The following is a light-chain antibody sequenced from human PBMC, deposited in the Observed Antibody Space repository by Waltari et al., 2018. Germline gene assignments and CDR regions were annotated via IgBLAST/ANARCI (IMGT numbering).Light chain of an antibody. CDR1: SSNIEINY. Sequence: QSVLTQSPSASGTPGQRVTISCSGSSSNIEINYVYWYQQFPGTAPKLLIYGDQQRPSGGPDRFSGSKSGPSASLAISGLRSEDEADYYFAVWDDSLSGRVFGGGTRLTVL. V-gene: IGLV1-47*01. CDR3: AVWDDSLSGRV. CDR2: GDQ. J-gene: IGLJ3*02.